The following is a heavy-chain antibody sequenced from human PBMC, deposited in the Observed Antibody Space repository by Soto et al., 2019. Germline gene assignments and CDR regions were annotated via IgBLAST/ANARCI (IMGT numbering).Heavy chain of an antibody. D-gene: IGHD2-15*01. V-gene: IGHV1-69*08. CDR2: IIPILGIA. Sequence: QVQLVQSGAEVKKPGSSVKVSCKASGGTFSSYTISWVRQAPGQGLEWMGRIIPILGIANYAQKFQGRVTITADNSTSTAYMELSSLRSEDTAVYYCARDPEYCSGGSCYSGDYYYGMDVWGQGTTVTVSS. J-gene: IGHJ6*02. CDR3: ARDPEYCSGGSCYSGDYYYGMDV. CDR1: GGTFSSYT.